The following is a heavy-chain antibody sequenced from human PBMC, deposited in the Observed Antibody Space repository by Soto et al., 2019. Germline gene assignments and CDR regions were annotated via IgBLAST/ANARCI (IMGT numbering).Heavy chain of an antibody. Sequence: QVQLVESGGGVVQPGRSLRLSCAASGFTFSSYAMHWVRQAPGKGLEWVAVISYDGSNKYYADSVKGRFTISRDNSKNTLYLQMNSQRAEDTAVYYCARGGSGWYKDGMDVWGQGTTVTVSS. D-gene: IGHD6-19*01. V-gene: IGHV3-30-3*01. CDR1: GFTFSSYA. CDR3: ARGGSGWYKDGMDV. J-gene: IGHJ6*02. CDR2: ISYDGSNK.